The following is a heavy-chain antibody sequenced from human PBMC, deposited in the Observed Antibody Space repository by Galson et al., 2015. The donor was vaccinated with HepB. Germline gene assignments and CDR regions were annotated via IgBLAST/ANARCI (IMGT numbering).Heavy chain of an antibody. V-gene: IGHV3-73*01. CDR2: IRSKANSYAT. J-gene: IGHJ4*02. Sequence: SLRLSCAASGFTFSGSAMHWVRQASGKGLEWVGRIRSKANSYATAYAASVKGRFTISRDDSKNTAYLQMNSLKTEDTAVYYCTSRPWGEVANGDYWGQGTLVTVSS. CDR1: GFTFSGSA. D-gene: IGHD5-24*01. CDR3: TSRPWGEVANGDY.